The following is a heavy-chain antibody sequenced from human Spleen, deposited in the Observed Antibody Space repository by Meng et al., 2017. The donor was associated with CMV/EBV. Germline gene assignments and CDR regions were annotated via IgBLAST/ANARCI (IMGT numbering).Heavy chain of an antibody. CDR1: GFTFSGSA. J-gene: IGHJ2*01. D-gene: IGHD6-6*01. V-gene: IGHV3-73*01. Sequence: GGSLRLSCAASGFTFSGSAMHWVRQASGKGLEWVGRIRSKANSYATAYAASVKGRLTISRDDSKNTAYLQMNSLKTEDTAIYYCARQGPYSSPSDWYFDLWGRGTLVTVSS. CDR3: ARQGPYSSPSDWYFDL. CDR2: IRSKANSYAT.